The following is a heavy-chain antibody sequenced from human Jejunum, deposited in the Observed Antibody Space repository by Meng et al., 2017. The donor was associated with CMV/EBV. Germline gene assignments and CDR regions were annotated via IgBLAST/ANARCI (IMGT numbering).Heavy chain of an antibody. CDR3: ARTVGYNYGLGS. Sequence: EGQLVGSGGGLIRPGGSLRLSCAASGFTVSSNYMSWVRQAPGKGLEWVSHIYAGGTTYYADSVKGRFTISRDNSKNTVSLQMNSLRADDTAVYYCARTVGYNYGLGSWGQGTLVTVSS. D-gene: IGHD5-18*01. CDR2: IYAGGTT. J-gene: IGHJ5*02. V-gene: IGHV3-53*01. CDR1: GFTVSSNY.